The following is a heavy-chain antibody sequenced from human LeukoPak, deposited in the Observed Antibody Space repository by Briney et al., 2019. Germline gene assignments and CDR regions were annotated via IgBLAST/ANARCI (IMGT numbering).Heavy chain of an antibody. CDR1: GFTFSGYW. J-gene: IGHJ3*02. V-gene: IGHV3-74*01. D-gene: IGHD5-18*01. CDR2: INSDGSST. Sequence: GGTLRLSCAASGFTFSGYWMHWVRQAPGKGLVWVSRINSDGSSTSYADSVKGRFTISRDSAKNTLYLQTNGLRAEDTAVYYCVRDGYSYGFMLAFDIWGLGTRVTVSS. CDR3: VRDGYSYGFMLAFDI.